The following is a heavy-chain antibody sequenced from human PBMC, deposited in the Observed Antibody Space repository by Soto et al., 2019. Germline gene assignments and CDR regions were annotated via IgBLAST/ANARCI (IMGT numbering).Heavy chain of an antibody. V-gene: IGHV4-39*01. J-gene: IGHJ3*02. D-gene: IGHD2-2*02. CDR1: GGSISSSSYY. CDR3: ARHGRAYRSSTSCYMDILTGYHAFDI. CDR2: IYYSGST. Sequence: SETLSLTCTVSGGSISSSSYYWGWIRQPPGKGLEWIGSIYYSGSTYYNPSLKSRVTISVDTSKNQFSLKLSSVTAADTAVYYCARHGRAYRSSTSCYMDILTGYHAFDIWGQGTMVTVSS.